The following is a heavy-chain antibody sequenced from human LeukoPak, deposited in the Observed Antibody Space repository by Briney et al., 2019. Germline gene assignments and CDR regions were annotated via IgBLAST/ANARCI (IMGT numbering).Heavy chain of an antibody. Sequence: SETLSLTCTVTGGSISNYYWSWIRQPPGKGLEWIGHIRYSGSTNYNPSLKSRVTISVDTSKNQFSLKLSSVTAADTAMYYCARVSGYDWESFYDYWGQGSLVTVSS. CDR1: GGSISNYY. V-gene: IGHV4-59*01. J-gene: IGHJ4*02. CDR3: ARVSGYDWESFYDY. CDR2: IRYSGST. D-gene: IGHD5-12*01.